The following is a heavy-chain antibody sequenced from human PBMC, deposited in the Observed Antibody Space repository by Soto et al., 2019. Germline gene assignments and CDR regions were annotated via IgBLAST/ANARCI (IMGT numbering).Heavy chain of an antibody. V-gene: IGHV1-8*02. Sequence: ASVMVSCQASGSTFTSYDINWVRQATGQGPEWMGWMNPNSGNTGYAQKFQGRVTMTRNTSISTAYMELSILRSEDTAVYYCATSPRYCSGGGCYFGAFDIWGQGTKVTVS. CDR2: MNPNSGNT. J-gene: IGHJ3*02. D-gene: IGHD2-15*01. CDR3: ATSPRYCSGGGCYFGAFDI. CDR1: GSTFTSYD.